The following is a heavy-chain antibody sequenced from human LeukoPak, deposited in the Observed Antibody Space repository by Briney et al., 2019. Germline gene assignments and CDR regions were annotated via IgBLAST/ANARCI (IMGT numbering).Heavy chain of an antibody. CDR3: AKEQYSRPPFDY. CDR1: GFTFDDYA. J-gene: IGHJ4*02. Sequence: GRSLRLSCAASGFTFDDYAMHWARQAPGKGLEWVSGISWNSGSIGYADSVKGRFTISRDNAKNSLYLQMNSLRAEDTALYYCAKEQYSRPPFDYWGQGTLVTVSS. D-gene: IGHD6-6*01. V-gene: IGHV3-9*01. CDR2: ISWNSGSI.